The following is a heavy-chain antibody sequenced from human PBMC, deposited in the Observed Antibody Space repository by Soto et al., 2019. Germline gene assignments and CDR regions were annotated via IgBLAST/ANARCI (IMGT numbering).Heavy chain of an antibody. Sequence: VQLLESGGGLIQPGGSLRLSCAASGFTFSYGIHWLRQAPGKGLEWVAYISYDSSNKFYGGSVKGRFTISRDNSKNTQCLQMNSLRAEDTAVYYCAKLVIGYCSGNTCDDYWGQGTLVAVSS. CDR1: GFTFSYG. V-gene: IGHV3-30*18. D-gene: IGHD2-15*01. CDR3: AKLVIGYCSGNTCDDY. J-gene: IGHJ4*02. CDR2: ISYDSSNK.